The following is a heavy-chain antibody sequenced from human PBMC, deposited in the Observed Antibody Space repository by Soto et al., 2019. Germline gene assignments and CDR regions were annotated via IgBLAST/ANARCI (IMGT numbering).Heavy chain of an antibody. V-gene: IGHV3-21*01. J-gene: IGHJ6*03. CDR2: ISSSSSYI. D-gene: IGHD3-3*01. Sequence: GGSLRLSCAASGFTFSSYSMSWVRQAPGKGLEWVSSISSSSSYIYYADSVKGRFTISRDNAKNSLYLQMNSLRAEDTAVYYCARYYDFWSGPRSYYYMDVWGKGTTVTVSS. CDR3: ARYYDFWSGPRSYYYMDV. CDR1: GFTFSSYS.